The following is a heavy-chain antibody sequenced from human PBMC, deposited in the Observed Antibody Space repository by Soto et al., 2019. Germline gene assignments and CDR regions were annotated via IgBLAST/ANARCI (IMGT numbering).Heavy chain of an antibody. Sequence: GGSLRLSCAASGFTFSSYAMHWVRQAPGKGLERVAVISYDGSNKYYADSVKGRFTISRDNSKNTLYLQMNSLRAEDTAVYYCARDHSEELLWFGPKGYYYGMDVWGQGTTVTVSS. D-gene: IGHD3-10*01. V-gene: IGHV3-30-3*01. CDR1: GFTFSSYA. CDR3: ARDHSEELLWFGPKGYYYGMDV. J-gene: IGHJ6*02. CDR2: ISYDGSNK.